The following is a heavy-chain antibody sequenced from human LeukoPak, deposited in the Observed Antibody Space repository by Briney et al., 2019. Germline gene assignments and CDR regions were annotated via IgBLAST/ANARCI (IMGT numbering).Heavy chain of an antibody. V-gene: IGHV3-30*02. CDR3: AKDPIRVVPAARWFDP. J-gene: IGHJ5*02. Sequence: GGSLRLSCAASGFTFSSYGMHWVRQAPGKGLEWVAFIRYDGSNKYYADSVKGRFTISRDNSKNTLYLQMNSLRAEDTAVYYCAKDPIRVVPAARWFDPWGQGTLVTVSS. CDR1: GFTFSSYG. CDR2: IRYDGSNK. D-gene: IGHD2-2*01.